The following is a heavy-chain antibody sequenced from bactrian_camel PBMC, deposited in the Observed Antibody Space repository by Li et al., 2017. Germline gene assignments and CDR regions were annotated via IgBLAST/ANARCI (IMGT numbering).Heavy chain of an antibody. CDR2: IDDDGSA. Sequence: HVQLVESGGGSGQPGGSLRLSCGASGHTYSSNCMGWFRQAPGKEREGVAGIDDDGSAHYVDTVKGRFTISRDNAKNTLYLQLNSLTREDSAMYYCTRETQWVGYHEFAEYWGQGTQVTVS. V-gene: IGHV3S53*01. CDR3: TRETQWVGYHEFAEY. J-gene: IGHJ4*01. D-gene: IGHD5*01. CDR1: GHTYSSNC.